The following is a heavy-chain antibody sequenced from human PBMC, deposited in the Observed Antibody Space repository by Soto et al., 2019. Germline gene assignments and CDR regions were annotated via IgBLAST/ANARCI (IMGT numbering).Heavy chain of an antibody. J-gene: IGHJ4*02. CDR3: ARVGVGDYLKYFDF. V-gene: IGHV3-33*01. CDR1: GFTFSDYG. CDR2: IWYDGSIR. Sequence: QVQLVEYGGGGDQPGRSLRFSCAAPGFTFSDYGMYWVRQATGKGLEWVAMIWYDGSIRYYEDSVKRRFTISRDNSNNTRFSQSASLRVEDTAVYYCARVGVGDYLKYFDFWCQGNLVTVSS. D-gene: IGHD4-17*01.